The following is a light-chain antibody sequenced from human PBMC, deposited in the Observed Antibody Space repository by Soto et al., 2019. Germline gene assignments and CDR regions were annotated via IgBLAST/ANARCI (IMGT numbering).Light chain of an antibody. CDR2: GAS. Sequence: EIVLTQSPGTLSLSPGERATLSCRASQSVSSIYLAWYQQKPGQAPRLLIYGASSRATGIPDRFSGSGSWTDFTLTISRLAPEYFAVYYCQQYVSAQTFGQGTKVEIK. CDR1: QSVSSIY. CDR3: QQYVSAQT. V-gene: IGKV3-20*01. J-gene: IGKJ1*01.